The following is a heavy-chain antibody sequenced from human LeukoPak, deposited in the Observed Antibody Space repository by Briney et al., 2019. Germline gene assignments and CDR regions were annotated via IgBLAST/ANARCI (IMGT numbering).Heavy chain of an antibody. CDR3: ARGWYYDFWSGYGGYYFDY. V-gene: IGHV4-59*01. CDR1: GGSISSYY. D-gene: IGHD3-3*01. CDR2: IYYSGST. Sequence: SETLSLTCTVSGGSISSYYWSWTRQPPGKGLEWIGYIYYSGSTNYNPSLKSRVTISVDTSKNQFSLKLSSVTAADTAVYYCARGWYYDFWSGYGGYYFDYWGQGTLVTVSS. J-gene: IGHJ4*02.